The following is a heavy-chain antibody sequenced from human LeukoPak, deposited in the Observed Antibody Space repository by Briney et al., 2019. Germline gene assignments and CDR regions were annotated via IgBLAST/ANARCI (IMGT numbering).Heavy chain of an antibody. J-gene: IGHJ4*02. D-gene: IGHD1-26*01. CDR2: IIPILGIA. Sequence: SVKVSCKASGRTFSSYTISWVRQAPGQGLEWMGRIIPILGIANYAQKFQGRVTITADKSTSTAYMELSSLRSEDTAVYYCSTSGSYSNTNFDYWGQGTLVTVSS. V-gene: IGHV1-69*02. CDR3: STSGSYSNTNFDY. CDR1: GRTFSSYT.